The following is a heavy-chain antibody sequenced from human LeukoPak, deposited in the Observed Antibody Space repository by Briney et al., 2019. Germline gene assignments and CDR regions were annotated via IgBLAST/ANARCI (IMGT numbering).Heavy chain of an antibody. J-gene: IGHJ4*02. Sequence: PGRSLRLSCAASGFTVSNSYMSWVRQAPGKGLEWVSVIYSGGSTNYADSVKGRFTISRDNFKNTVHLQMNSLRAEDTAMYYCARGETAVTSGHWGQGTLVTVSS. D-gene: IGHD4-17*01. CDR2: IYSGGST. CDR3: ARGETAVTSGH. CDR1: GFTVSNSY. V-gene: IGHV3-66*01.